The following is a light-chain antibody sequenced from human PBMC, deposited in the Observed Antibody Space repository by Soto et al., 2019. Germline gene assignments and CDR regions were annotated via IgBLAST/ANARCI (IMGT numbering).Light chain of an antibody. CDR3: GAWDESLNGYV. Sequence: QSALTQPPSASGTPGQRVTISCSGGISNIGINTVNWYQQLPVTAPKVLIYTDNQRPSGVPDRFSGSKSGTSASLAINGLQSGDEADYYCGAWDESLNGYVFGTGTKVTVL. J-gene: IGLJ1*01. CDR1: ISNIGINT. V-gene: IGLV1-44*01. CDR2: TDN.